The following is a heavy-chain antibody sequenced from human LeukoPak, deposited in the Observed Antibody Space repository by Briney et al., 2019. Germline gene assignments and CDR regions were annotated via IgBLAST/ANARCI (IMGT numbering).Heavy chain of an antibody. CDR1: GGSISSSSYY. CDR2: INHSGST. J-gene: IGHJ6*03. D-gene: IGHD5-12*01. Sequence: SETLSLTCTVSGGSISSSSYYWGWIRQPPGKGLEWIGEINHSGSTNYNPSLKSRVTISVDTSKNQFSLKLSSVTAADTAVYYCARGLRGGYDSARYYHYYYMDVWGKGTTVTVSS. CDR3: ARGLRGGYDSARYYHYYYMDV. V-gene: IGHV4-39*07.